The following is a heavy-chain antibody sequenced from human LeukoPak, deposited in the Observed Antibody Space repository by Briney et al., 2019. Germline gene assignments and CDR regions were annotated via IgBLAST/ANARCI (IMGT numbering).Heavy chain of an antibody. CDR3: ARHFPCSGGSCYLSSSTGAFDY. Sequence: PSGTLSLTCAVSGGSISSSNWWSWVRQPPGKGLEWIGEIYHSGSTNYNPSLKSRVTIPVNKSKNQFSLKLSSVTAADTAVYYCARHFPCSGGSCYLSSSTGAFDYWGQGTLVTVSS. CDR2: IYHSGST. D-gene: IGHD2-15*01. J-gene: IGHJ4*02. CDR1: GGSISSSNW. V-gene: IGHV4-4*02.